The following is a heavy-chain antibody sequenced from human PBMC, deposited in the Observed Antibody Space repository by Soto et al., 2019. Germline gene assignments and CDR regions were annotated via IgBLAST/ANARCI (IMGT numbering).Heavy chain of an antibody. J-gene: IGHJ4*02. CDR2: TRNKANSYAT. CDR3: ARDTGGSYDY. Sequence: PGGSLRLSCAASGFTFSDYYMDWVRQVPGKGLEWVDRTRNKANSYATEYAASVKGRFSISRDDSKDPMYLQMNSLKTEDTAVYYCARDTGGSYDYWGQCALVTVSS. CDR1: GFTFSDYY. V-gene: IGHV3-72*01. D-gene: IGHD1-26*01.